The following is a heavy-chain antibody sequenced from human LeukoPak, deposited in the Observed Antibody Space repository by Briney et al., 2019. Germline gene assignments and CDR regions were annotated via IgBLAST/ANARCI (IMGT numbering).Heavy chain of an antibody. CDR1: GFNFRSFS. D-gene: IGHD3-3*01. Sequence: PGGSLRLSCAASGFNFRSFSMSWVRQAPGKGLDWVSGISDTGDTTYYADSVKGRFTISRDNSKNTLYLQMNSLRAEDTAVYYCANLTMYYDFWSGLPKYNWFDPWGQGTLVTVSS. V-gene: IGHV3-23*01. J-gene: IGHJ5*02. CDR3: ANLTMYYDFWSGLPKYNWFDP. CDR2: ISDTGDTT.